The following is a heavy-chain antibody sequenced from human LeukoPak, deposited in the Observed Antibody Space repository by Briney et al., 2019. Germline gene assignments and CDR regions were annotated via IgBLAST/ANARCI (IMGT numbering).Heavy chain of an antibody. D-gene: IGHD3-10*01. CDR3: AKDYGSGSYYSAWFDP. Sequence: PGGSLRLSCAASGFTFSSYAMSWVRQAPGKGLEWVSAISGSGGSTYYADSVKGRFTISRDNSKNTLYLQMNSLRAEDTAVYYCAKDYGSGSYYSAWFDPWGQGTLVTVSS. V-gene: IGHV3-23*01. CDR1: GFTFSSYA. J-gene: IGHJ5*02. CDR2: ISGSGGST.